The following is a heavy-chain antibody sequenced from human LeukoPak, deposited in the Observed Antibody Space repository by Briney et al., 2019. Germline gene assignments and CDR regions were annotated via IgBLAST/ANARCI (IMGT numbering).Heavy chain of an antibody. Sequence: GGSLRLCCASSGFTFSSYAMSWVREAPGRVLEGVSAITGSGDRTYYTDSVKGRFTISRDNSKNTLYLQMNSLRAEDTAVYYCVKVPGGVGQLDWGQGTLVTVSS. CDR1: GFTFSSYA. CDR3: VKVPGGVGQLD. D-gene: IGHD1-1*01. V-gene: IGHV3-23*01. CDR2: ITGSGDRT. J-gene: IGHJ4*02.